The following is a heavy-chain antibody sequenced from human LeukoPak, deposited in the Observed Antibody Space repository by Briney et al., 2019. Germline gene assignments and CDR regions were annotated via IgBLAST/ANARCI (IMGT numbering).Heavy chain of an antibody. CDR2: MNPNSGNT. D-gene: IGHD6-13*01. V-gene: IGHV1-8*01. CDR3: ARQQQLGPYYNHYMDV. CDR1: GYTFTSYD. Sequence: VKVSCKASGYTFTSYDINWVRQATGQGLEWMGWMNPNSGNTGYAQKFQGRVTMTRNTSISTAYMELSSLRSEDTAVYYCARQQQLGPYYNHYMDVWGKGTTVTISS. J-gene: IGHJ6*03.